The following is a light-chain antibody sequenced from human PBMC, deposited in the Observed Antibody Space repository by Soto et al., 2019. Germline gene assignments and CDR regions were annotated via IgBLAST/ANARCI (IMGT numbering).Light chain of an antibody. CDR2: GAS. CDR3: QQHVSSPRT. V-gene: IGKV3-20*01. Sequence: EIVLTQSPGTLSLSPGERATLSCRASQSVGSSFLAWYQQKPGQAPRLLIYGASSRATGIPDRFSGSGSGTDFNLTISRLEPEDFAVYYCQQHVSSPRTFGPGTKVDIK. J-gene: IGKJ3*01. CDR1: QSVGSSF.